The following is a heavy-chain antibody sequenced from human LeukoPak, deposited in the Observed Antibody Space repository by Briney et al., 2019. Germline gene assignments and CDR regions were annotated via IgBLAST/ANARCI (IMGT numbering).Heavy chain of an antibody. V-gene: IGHV3-48*02. J-gene: IGHJ3*02. Sequence: GGSLRLSCAASGCNFSSYDMNWVRQAPGKGLEWVSYISSRSSTKHYADSVKGRFTISRDNAKNSLYLQMKSLRDEDTAVYYCAGSVGASGGDAFDIWGQGTMVTVSS. CDR2: ISSRSSTK. CDR3: AGSVGASGGDAFDI. D-gene: IGHD1-26*01. CDR1: GCNFSSYD.